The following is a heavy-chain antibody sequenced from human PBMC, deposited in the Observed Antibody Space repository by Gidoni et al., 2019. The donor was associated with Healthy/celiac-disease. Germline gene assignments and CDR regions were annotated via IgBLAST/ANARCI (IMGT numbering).Heavy chain of an antibody. CDR1: GYSVTSYW. Sequence: EVQLVQSGAEVKKPGESLKISCKGSGYSVTSYWIGWVRQMPGKGLEWMGIIYPGDSDTRYSPSFQGQVTISADKSISTAYLQWSSLKASDTAMYYCARRQDSSGWGTSYAFDIWGQGTMVTVSS. V-gene: IGHV5-51*03. CDR3: ARRQDSSGWGTSYAFDI. CDR2: IYPGDSDT. D-gene: IGHD6-19*01. J-gene: IGHJ3*02.